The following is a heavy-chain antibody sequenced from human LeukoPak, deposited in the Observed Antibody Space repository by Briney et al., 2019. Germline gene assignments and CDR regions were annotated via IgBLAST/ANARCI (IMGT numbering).Heavy chain of an antibody. V-gene: IGHV1-69*04. J-gene: IGHJ3*02. CDR3: ARVGAGGAAFDI. CDR1: GCTFSSYA. Sequence: EASVKLSCKASGCTFSSYAISWVRQAPGQGLEWMGRIIPILGIANYAQKFHGRVTITADKSTSTAYMELSSLRSEDTAVYYCARVGAGGAAFDISGQGTMVTVSS. D-gene: IGHD3-10*01. CDR2: IIPILGIA.